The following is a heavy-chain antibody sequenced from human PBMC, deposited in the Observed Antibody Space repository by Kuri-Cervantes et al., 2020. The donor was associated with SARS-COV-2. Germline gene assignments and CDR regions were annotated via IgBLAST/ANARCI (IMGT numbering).Heavy chain of an antibody. Sequence: GESLKISCAASGFSFSFYEMSWVRQAPGKGLEWVSYISSSGSTKYYADSVKGRFTISRDNSKNTLYLQMNSLRAEDTAVYYCATSPNHSGTSPFEHWGQGILVTVSS. V-gene: IGHV3-48*03. D-gene: IGHD1-26*01. J-gene: IGHJ4*02. CDR2: ISSSGSTK. CDR3: ATSPNHSGTSPFEH. CDR1: GFSFSFYE.